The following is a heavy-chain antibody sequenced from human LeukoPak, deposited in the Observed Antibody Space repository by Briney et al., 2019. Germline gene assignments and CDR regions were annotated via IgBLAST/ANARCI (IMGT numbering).Heavy chain of an antibody. CDR3: ARGAIGSGYYLSSDY. V-gene: IGHV3-21*01. J-gene: IGHJ4*02. D-gene: IGHD3-22*01. CDR1: GFTFSSYS. CDR2: ISSSSYI. Sequence: GGSLRLSCAASGFTFSSYSMNWVRQAPGKGLEWVSSISSSSYIYYADSVKGRFTISRDNAKNSLYLQMNSLRAEDTAVYYCARGAIGSGYYLSSDYWGQGTLVTVSS.